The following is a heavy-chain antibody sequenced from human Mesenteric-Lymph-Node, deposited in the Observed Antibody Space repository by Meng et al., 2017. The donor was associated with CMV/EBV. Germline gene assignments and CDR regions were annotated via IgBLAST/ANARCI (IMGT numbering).Heavy chain of an antibody. CDR3: ARDSSGYYHFDY. V-gene: IGHV3-13*03. CDR2: IGTAGDT. CDR1: GTTFSSYD. Sequence: GESLKISCAACGTTFSSYDMYWVRQATGKGLECVSPIGTAGDTYYPGSVKGQFTISRENAKNSLYLQMNSLRDGDTAVYYCARDSSGYYHFDYWGQGTLVTVSS. D-gene: IGHD3-22*01. J-gene: IGHJ4*02.